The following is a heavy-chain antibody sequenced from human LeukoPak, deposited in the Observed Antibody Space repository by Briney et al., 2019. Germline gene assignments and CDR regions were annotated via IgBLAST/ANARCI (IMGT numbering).Heavy chain of an antibody. CDR3: AKNSRALDV. J-gene: IGHJ6*02. D-gene: IGHD2/OR15-2a*01. Sequence: PGGSLRLSCAASGFTFSSYAMSWVRQAPGKGLEWVSAISGSGGSTYYADSVKGRFTISRDNSNNTLYLQMSSLRVEDTAIYYCAKNSRALDVRGQGTTVTVSS. CDR2: ISGSGGST. V-gene: IGHV3-23*01. CDR1: GFTFSSYA.